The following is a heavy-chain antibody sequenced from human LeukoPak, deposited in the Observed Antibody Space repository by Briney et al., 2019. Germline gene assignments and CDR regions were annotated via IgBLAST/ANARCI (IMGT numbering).Heavy chain of an antibody. CDR1: GFTFTSSA. J-gene: IGHJ3*02. D-gene: IGHD2-21*02. V-gene: IGHV1-58*02. CDR2: IVVGSGNT. CDR3: ARGELAYCGGDCYDAFDI. Sequence: SAKVSCKASGFTFTSSAMQWVRQARGQRLEWIGWIVVGSGNTNYAQKFQGRVTMTRDTSTSTVYMELSSLRSEDTAVYYCARGELAYCGGDCYDAFDIWGQGTMVTVSS.